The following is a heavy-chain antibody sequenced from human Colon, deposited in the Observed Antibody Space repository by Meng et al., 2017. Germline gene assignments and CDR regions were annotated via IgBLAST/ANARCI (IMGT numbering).Heavy chain of an antibody. J-gene: IGHJ6*02. V-gene: IGHV1-46*01. CDR2: INPSGGST. D-gene: IGHD6-13*01. CDR1: GYTFTSYY. CDR3: ARAGYSSSWSVYGMDV. Sequence: ASVKVSCKASGYTFTSYYMHWVRQAPGQGLEWMGIINPSGGSTSYAQKFQGRVTMTRDTSTSTVYMELSRLRSEDTAVYYCARAGYSSSWSVYGMDVWGQGTTVTVSS.